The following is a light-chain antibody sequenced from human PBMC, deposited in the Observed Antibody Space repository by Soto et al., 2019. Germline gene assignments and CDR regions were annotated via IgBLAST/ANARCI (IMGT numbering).Light chain of an antibody. V-gene: IGKV1-5*01. CDR2: GAS. CDR3: QQYNTYSKT. J-gene: IGKJ1*01. Sequence: DIQMTQSPSSLSASVGDRVTITCRASQSIDIFLNWYHQKPGRAPNLLIYGASTLQNGVPSRFSGSGSGTEFTLNISSLQSDDFETYLCQQYNTYSKTFGQGTKVDIK. CDR1: QSIDIF.